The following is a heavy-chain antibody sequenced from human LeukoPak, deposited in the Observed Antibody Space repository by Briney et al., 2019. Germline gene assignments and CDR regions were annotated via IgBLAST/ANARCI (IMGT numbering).Heavy chain of an antibody. CDR1: GGSISSYY. J-gene: IGHJ4*02. D-gene: IGHD5-12*01. Sequence: SETLSLTCTVPGGSISSYYWSWIRQPPGKGLEWIGYIYYSGSTNYNPSLKSRVTISVDTSKNQFSLKLSSVTAADTAVYYCARVVAGGFDYWGQGTLVTVSS. CDR3: ARVVAGGFDY. V-gene: IGHV4-59*01. CDR2: IYYSGST.